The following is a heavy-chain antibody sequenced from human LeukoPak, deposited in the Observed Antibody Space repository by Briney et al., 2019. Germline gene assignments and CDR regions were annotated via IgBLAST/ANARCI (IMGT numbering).Heavy chain of an antibody. CDR2: IYHSGST. V-gene: IGHV4-30-2*01. CDR3: ASGTECGGDCYSL. D-gene: IGHD2-21*02. J-gene: IGHJ4*02. Sequence: SETLSLTCAVSGGSISSGGYSWSWIRQPPGKGLEWIGYIYHSGSTYYNPSLKSRVTISVDRSKNQCSLKLSSVTAADTAVYYCASGTECGGDCYSLWGQGTLVTVSS. CDR1: GGSISSGGYS.